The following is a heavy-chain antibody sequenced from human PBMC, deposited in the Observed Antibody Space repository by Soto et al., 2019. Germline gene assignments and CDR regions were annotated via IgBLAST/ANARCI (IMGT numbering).Heavy chain of an antibody. D-gene: IGHD6-19*01. CDR1: GGSISSSSYY. CDR3: ARHKGEQLLVLFTGKAPTWFYP. CDR2: IYYSGST. V-gene: IGHV4-39*01. Sequence: PSETLSLTCTVSGGSISSSSYYWGWIRQPPGKGLEWMGSIYYSGSTYYNPSLKSRVTISVDTSKNQFSLKLSSVTAADTAVYYCARHKGEQLLVLFTGKAPTWFYPPAQRTPVTVSS. J-gene: IGHJ5*02.